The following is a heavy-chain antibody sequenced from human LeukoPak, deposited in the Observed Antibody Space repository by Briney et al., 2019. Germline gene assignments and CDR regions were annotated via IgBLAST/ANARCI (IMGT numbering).Heavy chain of an antibody. D-gene: IGHD3-16*01. CDR2: VNSDGSGT. CDR1: GFTFSRYS. V-gene: IGHV3-74*01. J-gene: IGHJ4*02. CDR3: VCLGLGGLSLD. Sequence: PGGSLRLSCAASGFTFSRYSMHWVRPAPGKGLVWVSHVNSDGSGTDYADSVKGRFTISRDNAKNTLYLQMNSLRVEDTAVYYCVCLGLGGLSLDWGQGTLVTVSS.